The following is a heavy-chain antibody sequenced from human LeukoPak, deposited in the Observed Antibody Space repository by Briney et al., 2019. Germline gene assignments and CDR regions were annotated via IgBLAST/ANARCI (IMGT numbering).Heavy chain of an antibody. CDR2: IYPGDSDT. D-gene: IGHD6-6*01. V-gene: IGHV5-51*01. CDR1: GYSFTSYW. J-gene: IGHJ3*02. CDR3: ARRVRYSSSKGGAFDI. Sequence: GESLQISCKGSGYSFTSYWIGWVRQMPGKGLEWMGIIYPGDSDTRYSPSFQGQVTISADKSISTAYLQWSSLKASDTAMYYCARRVRYSSSKGGAFDIWGQGTMVTVSS.